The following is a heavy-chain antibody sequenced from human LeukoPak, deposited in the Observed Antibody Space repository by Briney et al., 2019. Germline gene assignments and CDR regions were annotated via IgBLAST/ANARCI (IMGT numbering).Heavy chain of an antibody. CDR1: GGSISSGGYY. CDR3: ARNSGYDYHDAFDI. V-gene: IGHV4-31*03. D-gene: IGHD5-12*01. J-gene: IGHJ3*02. Sequence: SETQSLTCTVSGGSISSGGYYWSWIRQHPGKGLEWIGYIYYSGSTYYNPSLKSRVTISVDTSKNQFSLKLSSVTAADTAVYYCARNSGYDYHDAFDIWGQGTMVTVSS. CDR2: IYYSGST.